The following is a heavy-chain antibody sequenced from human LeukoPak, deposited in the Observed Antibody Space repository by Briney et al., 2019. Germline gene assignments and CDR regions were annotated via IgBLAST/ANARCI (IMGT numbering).Heavy chain of an antibody. CDR1: GYSFTNFG. D-gene: IGHD3-22*01. V-gene: IGHV1-69*13. CDR3: ARDRVGYYDSSGYYSPRFDY. J-gene: IGHJ4*02. CDR2: IIPIFGTA. Sequence: SVKVSCKASGYSFTNFGVSWVRQAPGQGLEWMGGIIPIFGTANYAQKFQGRVTITADESTSTAYMELSSLRSEDTAVYYCARDRVGYYDSSGYYSPRFDYWGQGTLVTVSS.